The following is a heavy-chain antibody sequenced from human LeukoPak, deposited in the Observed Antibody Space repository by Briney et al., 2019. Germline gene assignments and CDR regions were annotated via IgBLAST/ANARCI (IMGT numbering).Heavy chain of an antibody. CDR2: IYYSGST. CDR1: GGSISSYY. J-gene: IGHJ3*02. CDR3: ARDLLYCTNGVCYHAFDI. V-gene: IGHV4-59*01. Sequence: SETLSLTCTVSGGSISSYYWSWIRQPPGKGLEWIGYIYYSGSTNYNPSLKSRVTISVDTSKNQFSLKLSSVTAADTAVYYCARDLLYCTNGVCYHAFDIWGQGTMVTVSS. D-gene: IGHD2-8*01.